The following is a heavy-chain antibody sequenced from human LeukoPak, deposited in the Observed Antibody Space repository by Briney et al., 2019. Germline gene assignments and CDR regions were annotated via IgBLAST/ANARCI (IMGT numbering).Heavy chain of an antibody. CDR2: IYPGDSNT. V-gene: IGHV5-51*01. CDR1: GYTFTSYW. J-gene: IGHJ4*02. D-gene: IGHD5/OR15-5a*01. CDR3: VRVGGASSVYDPVDY. Sequence: GESLKISCKGSGYTFTSYWIGWVRQMPGKGLEWMGIIYPGDSNTRYGPSFQGQVIFSADKSISTAYLQWSSLKASDTAIYYCVRVGGASSVYDPVDYWGQGTLVTVSS.